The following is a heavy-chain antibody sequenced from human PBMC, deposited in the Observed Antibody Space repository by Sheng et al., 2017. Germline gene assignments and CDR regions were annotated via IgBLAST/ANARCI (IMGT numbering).Heavy chain of an antibody. J-gene: IGHJ2*01. CDR1: GYTFTSYD. V-gene: IGHV1-8*01. Sequence: QVQLVQSGAEVKKPGASVKVSCKASGYTFTSYDINWVRQATGQGLEWMGWMNPNSGNTGYAQKFQGRVTMTRNTSISTAYMELSSLRSEDTAVYYCALGSITIFGVVTNHDWYFDLWAVAPWSLSPQ. CDR3: ALGSITIFGVVTNHDWYFDL. D-gene: IGHD3-3*01. CDR2: MNPNSGNT.